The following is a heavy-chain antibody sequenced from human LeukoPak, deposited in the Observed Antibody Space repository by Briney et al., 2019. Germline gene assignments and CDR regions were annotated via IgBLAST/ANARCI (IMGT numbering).Heavy chain of an antibody. J-gene: IGHJ4*02. D-gene: IGHD6-19*01. Sequence: GGSLRLSCAAPGFTFDDYAMHWVRQAPGKGLEWVSGISWNSGSIGYADSVKGRFTISRDNAKNSLYLQMNSLRAEDTALYYCAKGRGAVAGTFGYWGQGTLVTVSS. V-gene: IGHV3-9*01. CDR2: ISWNSGSI. CDR1: GFTFDDYA. CDR3: AKGRGAVAGTFGY.